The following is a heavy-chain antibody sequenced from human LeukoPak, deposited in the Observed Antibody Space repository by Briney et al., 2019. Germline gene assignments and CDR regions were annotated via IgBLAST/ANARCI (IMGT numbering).Heavy chain of an antibody. CDR1: GFTFSSYA. D-gene: IGHD3-9*01. CDR3: AKGAVLNYYYYYMDV. CDR2: ISGSGGST. J-gene: IGHJ6*03. Sequence: GGSLRLSCAASGFTFSSYAVSWVRQAPGKGLEWVSGISGSGGSTYYADSVKGRFTISRDNSKNTLYLQMNSLRAEDTTVYYCAKGAVLNYYYYYMDVWGKGTTVTVSS. V-gene: IGHV3-23*01.